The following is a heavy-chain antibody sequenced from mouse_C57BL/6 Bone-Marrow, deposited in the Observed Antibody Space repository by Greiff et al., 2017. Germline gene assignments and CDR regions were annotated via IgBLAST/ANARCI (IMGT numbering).Heavy chain of an antibody. CDR2: ISSGGSYT. D-gene: IGHD1-1*01. Sequence: EVKLVESGGDLVKPGGSLKLSCAASGFTFSSYGMSWVRQTPDKRLEWVATISSGGSYTYYPDSVKGRFTISRDNAKNTLYLHMRSLKSEDKAMYDCARQGYYGRTPFDYWGQGTTLTVSS. V-gene: IGHV5-6*01. J-gene: IGHJ2*01. CDR1: GFTFSSYG. CDR3: ARQGYYGRTPFDY.